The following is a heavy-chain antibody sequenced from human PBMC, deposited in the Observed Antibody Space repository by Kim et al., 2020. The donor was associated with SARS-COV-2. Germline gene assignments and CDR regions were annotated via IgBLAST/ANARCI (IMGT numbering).Heavy chain of an antibody. CDR3: ARGVWSGSSDWYFDL. J-gene: IGHJ2*01. V-gene: IGHV4-59*01. D-gene: IGHD1-26*01. Sequence: SETLSLTCTVSGGSISSYYWSWIRQPPGKGLEWIGYIYYSGSTNYNPSLKSRVTISVDTSKNQFSLKLSSVTAADTAVYYCARGVWSGSSDWYFDLWGRGTLVTVSS. CDR1: GGSISSYY. CDR2: IYYSGST.